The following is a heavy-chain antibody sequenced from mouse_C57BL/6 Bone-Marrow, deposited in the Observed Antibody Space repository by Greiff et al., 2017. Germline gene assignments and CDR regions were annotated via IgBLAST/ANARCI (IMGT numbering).Heavy chain of an antibody. D-gene: IGHD1-1*01. CDR2: IHPNSGST. V-gene: IGHV1-64*01. Sequence: QVQLQQPGAELVKPGASVTLSCKASGYTFTSYWMHWVKQRPGQGLEWIGMIHPNSGSTNYNEKFKSKATLTVDKSSSTAYMQLSSLTSEDSAVYYCAREGLFITPFFDYWGQGTTRTVSS. J-gene: IGHJ2*01. CDR1: GYTFTSYW. CDR3: AREGLFITPFFDY.